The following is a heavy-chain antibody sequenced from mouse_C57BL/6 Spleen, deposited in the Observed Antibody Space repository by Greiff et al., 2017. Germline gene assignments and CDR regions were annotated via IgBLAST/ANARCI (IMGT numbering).Heavy chain of an antibody. Sequence: VQRQQPGAELVMPGASVKLSCKASGYTFTSYWMHWVKQRPGQGLEWIGEIDPSDSYTNYNQKFKGKTTLTVDKSSSTAYMQLSSLTSEDSAVYYCARANWDDFDYWGQGTTLTVSS. D-gene: IGHD4-1*01. CDR1: GYTFTSYW. CDR2: IDPSDSYT. CDR3: ARANWDDFDY. V-gene: IGHV1-69*01. J-gene: IGHJ2*01.